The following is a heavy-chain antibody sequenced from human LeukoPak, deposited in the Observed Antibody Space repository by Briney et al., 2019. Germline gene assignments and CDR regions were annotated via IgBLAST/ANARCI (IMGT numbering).Heavy chain of an antibody. CDR3: TRDVSRVWGSYRPDAFDI. V-gene: IGHV3-49*03. D-gene: IGHD3-16*02. CDR2: IRSKAYGGTT. Sequence: GGSLRLSCTASGFTFGDYAMSWFRQAPGKGLEWVGFIRSKAYGGTTEYAASVKGRFTISRDDSKSIAYLQMNSLKTEDTAVYYCTRDVSRVWGSYRPDAFDIWGQGTMVTVSS. CDR1: GFTFGDYA. J-gene: IGHJ3*02.